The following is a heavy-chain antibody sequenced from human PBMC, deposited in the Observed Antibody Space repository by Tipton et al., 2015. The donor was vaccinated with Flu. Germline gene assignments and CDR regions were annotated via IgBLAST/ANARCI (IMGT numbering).Heavy chain of an antibody. CDR2: IKQDGSEK. Sequence: APGKGLEWVANIKQDGSEKYYVDSVKGRFIISRDDAKNSLYLQMNSLRSEDTAVYYCARTYYDSFPNTRADDAFDIWGQGTMVTVSS. J-gene: IGHJ3*02. CDR3: ARTYYDSFPNTRADDAFDI. V-gene: IGHV3-7*01. D-gene: IGHD3-22*01.